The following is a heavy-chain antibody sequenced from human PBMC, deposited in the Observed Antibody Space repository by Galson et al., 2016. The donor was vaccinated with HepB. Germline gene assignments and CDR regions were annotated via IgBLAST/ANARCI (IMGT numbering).Heavy chain of an antibody. Sequence: SVKVSCKVSGYSLNEVSMHWVRQAPGKGLEWMGGYDPEDVETKYAQKFQGRVTVTEDASTDTAYMELSSLRSDDTAVYYCAVGAMATWGQGTLVTVSS. CDR1: GYSLNEVS. D-gene: IGHD1-26*01. V-gene: IGHV1-24*01. J-gene: IGHJ5*02. CDR2: YDPEDVET. CDR3: AVGAMAT.